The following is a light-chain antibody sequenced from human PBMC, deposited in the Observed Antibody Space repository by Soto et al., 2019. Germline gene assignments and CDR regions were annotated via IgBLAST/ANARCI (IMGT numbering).Light chain of an antibody. J-gene: IGLJ2*01. CDR2: GNT. CDR1: SSNIGTGYD. CDR3: QSYDNSLSGWGIL. V-gene: IGLV1-40*01. Sequence: QSVLTQPPSVSGAPGQRVTISCTGSSSNIGTGYDVHWYQQLPGTAPKLLIFGNTNRPSGVPDRFSGSKSGTSASLSITGLQADDEATYYCQSYDNSLSGWGILFGGGTKLTV.